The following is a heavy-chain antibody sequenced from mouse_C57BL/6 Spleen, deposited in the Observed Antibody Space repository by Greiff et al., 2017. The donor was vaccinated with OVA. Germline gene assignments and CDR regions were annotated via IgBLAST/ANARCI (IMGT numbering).Heavy chain of an antibody. V-gene: IGHV5-6*01. CDR2: ISSGGSYT. CDR1: GFTFSSYG. D-gene: IGHD2-10*02. J-gene: IGHJ4*01. CDR3: ARHEEGYDYYAMDY. Sequence: EVQLVESGGDLVKPGGSLKLSCAASGFTFSSYGMSWVRQTPDKRLEWVATISSGGSYTYYPDSVKGRFTISRDNAKNTLYLQMSSLKSEDTAMYYCARHEEGYDYYAMDYWGQGTSVTVSS.